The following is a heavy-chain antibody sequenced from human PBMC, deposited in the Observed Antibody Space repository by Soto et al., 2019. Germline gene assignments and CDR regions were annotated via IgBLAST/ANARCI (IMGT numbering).Heavy chain of an antibody. D-gene: IGHD5-12*01. CDR2: IYYSGST. J-gene: IGHJ4*02. CDR1: GGSISSSSYY. V-gene: IGHV4-39*07. Sequence: SETLSLTCTVSGGSISSSSYYWGWIRQPPGKGLEWIGSIYYSGSTYYNPSLKSRVTLTEDTSTDTAYMELNNLKSEDTAIYYCATGTSFWGGYSAYDTPESWGQGTLVTVSS. CDR3: ATGTSFWGGYSAYDTPES.